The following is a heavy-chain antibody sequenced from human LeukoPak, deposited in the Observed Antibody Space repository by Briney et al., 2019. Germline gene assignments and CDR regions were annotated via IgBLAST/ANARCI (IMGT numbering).Heavy chain of an antibody. CDR1: GFTFSSYW. CDR3: AREMVEVYSPRNYFDY. CDR2: IKQDGSEK. D-gene: IGHD2-8*01. J-gene: IGHJ4*02. V-gene: IGHV3-7*01. Sequence: GGSLRPSCAASGFTFSSYWMSWVRQAPGKGLEWVANIKQDGSEKYYVDSVKGRFTISRDNSKNTLYLQMNSLRAEDTAVYYCAREMVEVYSPRNYFDYWGQGTLVTVSS.